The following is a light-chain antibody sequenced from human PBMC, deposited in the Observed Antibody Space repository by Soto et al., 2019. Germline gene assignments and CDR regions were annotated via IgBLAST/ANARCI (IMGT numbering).Light chain of an antibody. V-gene: IGKV3-15*01. J-gene: IGKJ5*01. CDR3: QQYNNWLIT. Sequence: EIVMTQSPGTLSVSPGERATLSCRASQSVSSNLAWYQQKPGQAPRLLIYGASTRATGIPVRFSGSGSGTDFTLTISSLQSEDFAVYYCQQYNNWLITFGQGTRLEIK. CDR2: GAS. CDR1: QSVSSN.